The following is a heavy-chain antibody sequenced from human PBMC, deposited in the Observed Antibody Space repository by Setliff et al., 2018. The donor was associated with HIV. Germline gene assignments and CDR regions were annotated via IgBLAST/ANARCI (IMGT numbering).Heavy chain of an antibody. V-gene: IGHV1-3*01. CDR3: ARDTAMVPYYYYYMDV. CDR1: GYTFTSYA. D-gene: IGHD5-18*01. CDR2: INAGNGNT. J-gene: IGHJ6*03. Sequence: ASVTVSCKASGYTFTSYAMHWVRQAPGQRLEWMGWINAGNGNTKYSQKFQGRVTITRDTSASTAYMELSSLRSEDTAVYYCARDTAMVPYYYYYMDVWGKGTTVTVSS.